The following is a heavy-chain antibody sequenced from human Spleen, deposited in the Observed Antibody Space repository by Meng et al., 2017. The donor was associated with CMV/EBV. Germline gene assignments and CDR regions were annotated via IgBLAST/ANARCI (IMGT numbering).Heavy chain of an antibody. D-gene: IGHD2-2*01. J-gene: IGHJ5*02. V-gene: IGHV5-51*01. Sequence: KVSCKGSGYIFTDYWIGWVRQMPGKGLEWMGIIYPGDSDTRYSPSFQGQVSISADKSISTAYLQWSSLKASDTAMYYCARHGTAQLLSDWFDPWGQGTLVTVSS. CDR1: GYIFTDYW. CDR2: IYPGDSDT. CDR3: ARHGTAQLLSDWFDP.